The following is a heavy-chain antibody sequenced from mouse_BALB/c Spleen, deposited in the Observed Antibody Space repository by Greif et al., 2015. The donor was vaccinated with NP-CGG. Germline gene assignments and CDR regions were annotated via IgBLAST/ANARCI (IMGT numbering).Heavy chain of an antibody. D-gene: IGHD4-1*01. CDR1: GFNIKDYY. J-gene: IGHJ2*01. CDR2: IDPENGDT. V-gene: IGHV14-4*02. Sequence: VQLQQPGAELVRSGASVKLSCTASGFNIKDYYMHWVKQRPEQGLEWIGWIDPENGDTEYAPKFQGKATMTADTSSNTAYLQLSSRTSKDTAVYYCNELGRLCFDYGGQGTTLTVSS. CDR3: NELGRLCFDY.